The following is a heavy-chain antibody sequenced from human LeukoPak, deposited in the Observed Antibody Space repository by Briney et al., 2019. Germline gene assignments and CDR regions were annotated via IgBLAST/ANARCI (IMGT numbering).Heavy chain of an antibody. D-gene: IGHD6-13*01. CDR1: GGSISSYY. Sequence: KASETLSLTCTVSGGSISSYYWSWIRQPAGKGLEWIGRIYTSGSTNYNPSLKSRVTMSVDTSKNQFSLKLSSVTAADTAVYYCAREGQQLLRSNAFDIWGQGTMVTVSS. CDR3: AREGQQLLRSNAFDI. J-gene: IGHJ3*02. V-gene: IGHV4-4*07. CDR2: IYTSGST.